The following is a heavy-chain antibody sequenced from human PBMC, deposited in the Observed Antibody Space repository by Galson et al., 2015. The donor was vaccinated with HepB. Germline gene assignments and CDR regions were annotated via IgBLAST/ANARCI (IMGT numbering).Heavy chain of an antibody. J-gene: IGHJ4*02. CDR3: ARDPFDFWSGYYYRD. CDR2: MNPNSGNT. CDR1: GYTFTSYD. V-gene: IGHV1-8*01. Sequence: SVKVSCKASGYTFTSYDINWVRQATGQGLEWMGWMNPNSGNTGYAQKFQGRVTMTRNTSISTAYMELSSLRSEDTAVYYCARDPFDFWSGYYYRDWGQGTLVTVSS. D-gene: IGHD3-3*01.